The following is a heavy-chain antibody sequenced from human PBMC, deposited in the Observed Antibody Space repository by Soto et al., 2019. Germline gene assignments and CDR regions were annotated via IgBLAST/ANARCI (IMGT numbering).Heavy chain of an antibody. D-gene: IGHD2-8*01. J-gene: IGHJ6*02. CDR1: GFTFTSSA. Sequence: SVKVSCKASGFTFTSSAVQWVRQARGQRLEWIGWIVVGSGNTNYAQKFQERVTITRDMSTNTAYMELSSLRSEDTAVYYCAAVSPPVFFTNGVSPLSLSYSYYGMDVGGQGTTVTVPS. V-gene: IGHV1-58*01. CDR3: AAVSPPVFFTNGVSPLSLSYSYYGMDV. CDR2: IVVGSGNT.